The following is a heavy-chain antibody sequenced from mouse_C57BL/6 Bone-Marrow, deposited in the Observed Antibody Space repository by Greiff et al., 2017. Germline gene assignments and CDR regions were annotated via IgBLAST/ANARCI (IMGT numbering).Heavy chain of an antibody. CDR3: ARGEYDGWGY. J-gene: IGHJ2*01. V-gene: IGHV1-69*01. D-gene: IGHD2-3*01. Sequence: QVQLKQPGAELVMPGASVKLSCKASGYTFTSYWMHWVKQRPGQGLEWIGEIDPSDSYTNYNQKFKGKSTLTVDKSSSTAYMQLSSLTSEDSAVYYCARGEYDGWGYWGQGTTLTVSS. CDR1: GYTFTSYW. CDR2: IDPSDSYT.